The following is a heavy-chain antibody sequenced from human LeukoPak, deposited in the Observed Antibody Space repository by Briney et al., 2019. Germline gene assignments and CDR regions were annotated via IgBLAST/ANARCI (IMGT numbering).Heavy chain of an antibody. CDR1: GFTFSSYG. CDR2: ISYDGSNK. CDR3: AKSGLQLGYFDY. Sequence: GGSLRLSCAASGFTFSSYGMHWVRQAPGKGLEWVAVISYDGSNKYYAGSVKGRFTISRDNSKNTLYLQMNSLRAEDTAVYYCAKSGLQLGYFDYWGQGTLVTVSS. V-gene: IGHV3-30*18. J-gene: IGHJ4*02. D-gene: IGHD5-24*01.